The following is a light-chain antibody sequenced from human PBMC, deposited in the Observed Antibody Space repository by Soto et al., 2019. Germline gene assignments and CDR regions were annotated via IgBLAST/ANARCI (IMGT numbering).Light chain of an antibody. J-gene: IGLJ2*01. Sequence: QSALTQPASVSGSPGQSITISCTGTSSDVGGYNYVSWYQQHPGKAPKLMIYEVRNRPSGVSNRFSGSKSGTTASLTISGLQAEDEADYYCSSYTGSFTHVVFGGGTKLTVL. CDR2: EVR. V-gene: IGLV2-14*01. CDR3: SSYTGSFTHVV. CDR1: SSDVGGYNY.